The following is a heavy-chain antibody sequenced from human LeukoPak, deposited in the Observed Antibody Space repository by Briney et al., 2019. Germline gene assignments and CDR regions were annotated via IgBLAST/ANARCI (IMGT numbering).Heavy chain of an antibody. J-gene: IGHJ4*02. CDR1: GFSFSSYS. D-gene: IGHD6-19*01. Sequence: GRSLRLSCAASGFSFSSYSMNWVRQAPGKGLEWVSSISSGGRYVYYADSVKGRFTISRDNAKNSLYLQMNSLRAEDTAVYYCATDVRDEYSSGWYPIGYWGQGTLVTVSS. V-gene: IGHV3-21*01. CDR2: ISSGGRYV. CDR3: ATDVRDEYSSGWYPIGY.